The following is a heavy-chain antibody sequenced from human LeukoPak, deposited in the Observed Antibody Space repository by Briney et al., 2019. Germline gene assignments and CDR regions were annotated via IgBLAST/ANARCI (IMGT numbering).Heavy chain of an antibody. J-gene: IGHJ4*02. CDR1: GFTFSSYG. CDR3: AKGVAGTFDY. Sequence: GRSLRLSCAASGFTFSSYGMHWVRQAPGKGLEWVAVISYDGSNKYYADSVKGRFTISRDNFKNTLYLQMNSLRAEDTAVYYCAKGVAGTFDYWGQGTLVTVSS. D-gene: IGHD6-19*01. V-gene: IGHV3-30*18. CDR2: ISYDGSNK.